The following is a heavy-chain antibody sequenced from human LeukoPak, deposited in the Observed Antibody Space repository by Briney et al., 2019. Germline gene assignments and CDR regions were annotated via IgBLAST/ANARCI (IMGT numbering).Heavy chain of an antibody. J-gene: IGHJ6*03. Sequence: SETLSLTCTVSGGCISSYYWSWIRQPAGKGLEWIGRIYTSGSTNYNPSLKSRVTMSVDTSKNQFSLKLSSVTAADTAVYYCARGRTAIGRYYYYYMDVWGKGTTVTVSS. CDR1: GGCISSYY. V-gene: IGHV4-4*07. D-gene: IGHD1/OR15-1a*01. CDR2: IYTSGST. CDR3: ARGRTAIGRYYYYYMDV.